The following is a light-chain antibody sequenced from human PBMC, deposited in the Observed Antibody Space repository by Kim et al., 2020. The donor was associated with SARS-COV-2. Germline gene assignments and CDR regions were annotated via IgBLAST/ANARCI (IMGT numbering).Light chain of an antibody. V-gene: IGKV3-15*01. CDR3: QQYNNWPFSIT. Sequence: GERATLSCRASQSVSSNLAWYQQKPGQAPRLLIYGASTRATGIPARFSGSGSGTEFTLTISSLQSEDFAVYYCQQYNNWPFSITFGQGTRLEIK. J-gene: IGKJ5*01. CDR2: GAS. CDR1: QSVSSN.